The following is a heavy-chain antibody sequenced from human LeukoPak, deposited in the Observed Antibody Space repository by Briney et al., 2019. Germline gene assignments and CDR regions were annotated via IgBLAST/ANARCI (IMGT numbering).Heavy chain of an antibody. V-gene: IGHV1-2*02. J-gene: IGHJ5*02. D-gene: IGHD6-6*01. CDR3: ARDSSYSSFLNWFDP. CDR2: INPNSGGT. CDR1: GYTFTGYY. Sequence: EASVKVSCKASGYTFTGYYMHWVRQAPGQGLEWMGWINPNSGGTNYAQKFQGRVTMTRDTSISTAYMELSRLRSDDTAVYYCARDSSYSSFLNWFDPWGQGTLVTVSS.